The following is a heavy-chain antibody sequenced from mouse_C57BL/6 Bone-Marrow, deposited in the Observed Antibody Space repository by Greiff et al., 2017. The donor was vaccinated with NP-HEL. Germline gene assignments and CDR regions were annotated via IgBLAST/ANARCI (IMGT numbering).Heavy chain of an antibody. CDR3: TTGITTGYYAMDY. D-gene: IGHD2-4*01. V-gene: IGHV14-4*01. J-gene: IGHJ4*01. CDR1: GFNIKDDY. Sequence: VQLKESGAELVRPGASVKLSCTASGFNIKDDYMHWVKQRPEQGLEWIGCIDPENCDTEYDSKFQGKATITADTYSNTAYLQLSSLTSEDTAFYYCTTGITTGYYAMDYWGQGTSVTVSS. CDR2: IDPENCDT.